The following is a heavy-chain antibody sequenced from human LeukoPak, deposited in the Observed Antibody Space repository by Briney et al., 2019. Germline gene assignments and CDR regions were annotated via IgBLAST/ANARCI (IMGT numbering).Heavy chain of an antibody. D-gene: IGHD4-23*01. CDR2: IYSGGGT. CDR3: ARNQDYGGFDF. V-gene: IGHV3-66*01. Sequence: GGSLRLSCAASGFTVGSNYMSWVRQAPGKGLEWVSVIYSGGGTYYADSVKGRFTVSRDNSKNTLYLQMNSLRVDDTAMYYCARNQDYGGFDFWGQGTLVTVSS. J-gene: IGHJ4*02. CDR1: GFTVGSNY.